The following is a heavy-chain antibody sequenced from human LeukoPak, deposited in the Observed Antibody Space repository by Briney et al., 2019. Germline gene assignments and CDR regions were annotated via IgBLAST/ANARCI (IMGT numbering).Heavy chain of an antibody. Sequence: GGSLRLSCAASGFTFSSYTMNWVRQAPGKGLVWLSRINRDGSSTSYAGSVKGRFTISRDNAKNTLYLQMNSLRAEDTAVYYCVRESTGGGYYSAFDIWGQGTMVTVSS. V-gene: IGHV3-74*01. CDR3: VRESTGGGYYSAFDI. J-gene: IGHJ3*02. CDR2: INRDGSST. D-gene: IGHD1-26*01. CDR1: GFTFSSYT.